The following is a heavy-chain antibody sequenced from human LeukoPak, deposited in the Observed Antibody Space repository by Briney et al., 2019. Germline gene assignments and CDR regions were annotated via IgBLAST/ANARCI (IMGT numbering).Heavy chain of an antibody. Sequence: PGESLRLSCAASGFTFSNYWMSWVRQAPGKGPEWVANIKEDGRETYYLDSVEGRFTISRDNAKNSLYLQMNSLRAEDTALYYCTRGHSLNPDYWGQGTLVTVSS. J-gene: IGHJ4*02. V-gene: IGHV3-7*03. CDR2: IKEDGRET. D-gene: IGHD1-14*01. CDR1: GFTFSNYW. CDR3: TRGHSLNPDY.